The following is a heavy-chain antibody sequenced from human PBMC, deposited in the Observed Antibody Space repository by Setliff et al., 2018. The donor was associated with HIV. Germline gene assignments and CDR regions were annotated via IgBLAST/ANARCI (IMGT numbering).Heavy chain of an antibody. D-gene: IGHD3-9*01. V-gene: IGHV4-61*02. CDR1: GVSISSASYY. CDR2: IYTSGST. J-gene: IGHJ3*02. Sequence: SETLSLTCTVSGVSISSASYYWSWIRQPAGKGLEWIGRIYTSGSTYYNPSLKSRVTISVDTSKNQFSLKLSSVTAADTAMYYCARVALLRYPEAFDIWGQGTMVTVSS. CDR3: ARVALLRYPEAFDI.